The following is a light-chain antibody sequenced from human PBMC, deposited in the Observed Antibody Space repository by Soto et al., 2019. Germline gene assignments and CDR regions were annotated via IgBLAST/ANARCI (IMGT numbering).Light chain of an antibody. CDR3: LQDYNYPLT. V-gene: IGKV1-6*02. CDR2: AAS. CDR1: QGISND. J-gene: IGKJ1*01. Sequence: AIQMTQSPSSLSASVGDRVTITSRASQGISNDLSWYQQKLGKAPKLLIYAASNLQSGVPSRFSGSGSGTDFSLTIISLQHDDVATYYCLQDYNYPLTFGPGTNVESK.